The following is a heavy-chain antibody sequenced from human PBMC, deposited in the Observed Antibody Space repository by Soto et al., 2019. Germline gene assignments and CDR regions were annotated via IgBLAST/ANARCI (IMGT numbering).Heavy chain of an antibody. V-gene: IGHV2-5*02. D-gene: IGHD3-22*01. CDR2: IYWDDDK. Sequence: QITLKESGPPLVKPTQTLTLTCTFSGFSLSTSGVGVGWIRQPPGKALEWLALIYWDDDKRYSPSLKSRLTLTKDTSQNQEVLTTTNMHPLDTATYYFAHYYKAVRYYSDSSGYYTPDYWGQGTLVTVSS. CDR1: GFSLSTSGVG. J-gene: IGHJ4*02. CDR3: AHYYKAVRYYSDSSGYYTPDY.